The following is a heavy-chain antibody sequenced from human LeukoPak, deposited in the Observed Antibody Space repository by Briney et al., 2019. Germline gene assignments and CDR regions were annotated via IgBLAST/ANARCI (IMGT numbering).Heavy chain of an antibody. Sequence: PGGSLRLSCAASGFSVSGTHMSWVRQAPGKGLEWVSSISSSSVYIYYADSLKGRFTISRDNAKNSLYLQMNSLRAEDTAVYYCARENHTPRGYCSSTSCSDYYMDVWGKGTTVTVSS. D-gene: IGHD2-2*01. CDR2: ISSSSVYI. J-gene: IGHJ6*03. V-gene: IGHV3-21*01. CDR3: ARENHTPRGYCSSTSCSDYYMDV. CDR1: GFSVSGTH.